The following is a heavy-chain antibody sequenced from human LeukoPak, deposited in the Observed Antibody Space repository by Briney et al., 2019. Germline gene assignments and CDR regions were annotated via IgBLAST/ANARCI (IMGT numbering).Heavy chain of an antibody. CDR3: AKDSSGIVVARAAYYMDV. V-gene: IGHV3-23*01. CDR1: GFTFSTYG. Sequence: PGGSLRLSCAASGFTFSTYGMSWVRQAPGKGLEWVSSISDSGGSTYYADSVKGRFTISRDNSKNMSYLQMNSLRAEDSATYFCAKDSSGIVVARAAYYMDVWGKGTTVTISS. J-gene: IGHJ6*03. D-gene: IGHD3-22*01. CDR2: ISDSGGST.